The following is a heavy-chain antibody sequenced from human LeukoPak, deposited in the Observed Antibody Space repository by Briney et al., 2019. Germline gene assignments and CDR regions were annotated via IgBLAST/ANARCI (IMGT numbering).Heavy chain of an antibody. CDR2: ISSGTTI. CDR1: GFSFSDYY. CDR3: ARDHNGPYTFDY. D-gene: IGHD2-2*02. J-gene: IGHJ4*02. V-gene: IGHV3-69-1*02. Sequence: PGGSLRLSCAASGFSFSDYYMSWIRQAPGKGLEWVSYISSGTTIYYADSVKGRFTISRDNAKNSLSLQMNSLKVEDTAVYYCARDHNGPYTFDYWGQGTLVTVSS.